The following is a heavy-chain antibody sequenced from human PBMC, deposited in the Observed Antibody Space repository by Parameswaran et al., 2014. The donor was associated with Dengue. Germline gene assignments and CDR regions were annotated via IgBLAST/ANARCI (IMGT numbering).Heavy chain of an antibody. V-gene: IGHV3-30*16. CDR3: AKGGIAVAGPFYYFDY. CDR2: ISYDGSNK. D-gene: IGHD6-19*01. Sequence: WIRQPPGKGLEWVAVISYDGSNKYYADSVKGRFTISRDNSKNTLYLQMNSLRAEDTAVYYCAKGGIAVAGPFYYFDYWGQGTLVTVSS. J-gene: IGHJ4*02.